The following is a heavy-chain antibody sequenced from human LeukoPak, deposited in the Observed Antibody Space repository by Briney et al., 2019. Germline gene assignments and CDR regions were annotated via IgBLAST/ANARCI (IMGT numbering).Heavy chain of an antibody. D-gene: IGHD2-2*02. Sequence: SGESLKISCKGSGYRFTSYWIGGVRHMPGKGLEWMGIIYPDDSDTRYSPSFQGQVTISADKSISTAYLQWSSLKASDTAMYYCAIGGDSTTSCYRCFNYWGQGTLVTVSS. CDR2: IYPDDSDT. CDR3: AIGGDSTTSCYRCFNY. J-gene: IGHJ4*02. CDR1: GYRFTSYW. V-gene: IGHV5-51*01.